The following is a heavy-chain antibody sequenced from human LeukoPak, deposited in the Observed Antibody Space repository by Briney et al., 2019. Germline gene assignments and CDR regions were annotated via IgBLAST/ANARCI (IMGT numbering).Heavy chain of an antibody. CDR2: ISISSSYT. CDR1: GFTFSNYN. CDR3: ARDGPGRRTVTTGRNYFDY. Sequence: GGSLRLSCAASGFTFSNYNMSWIRQAPGKGLEGVSYISISSSYTNYADSVKGRFTISRDNAKNSLYLQMNSLRAEDTAVYYCARDGPGRRTVTTGRNYFDYWGQGTLVTVSS. J-gene: IGHJ4*02. V-gene: IGHV3-11*06. D-gene: IGHD4-17*01.